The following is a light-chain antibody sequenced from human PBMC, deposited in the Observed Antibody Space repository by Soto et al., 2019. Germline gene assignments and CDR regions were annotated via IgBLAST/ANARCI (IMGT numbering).Light chain of an antibody. J-gene: IGKJ1*01. Sequence: IVLTQSPGTLSLSPGERATLSCMASQSVSSSYLAWYQQKPGQAPRLLIYGASTRATGIPARFSGSGSGTEFTLTISSLQSEDFAVYYCQQYNNWPPVTFGQGTKVDI. V-gene: IGKV3-15*01. CDR1: QSVSSSY. CDR3: QQYNNWPPVT. CDR2: GAS.